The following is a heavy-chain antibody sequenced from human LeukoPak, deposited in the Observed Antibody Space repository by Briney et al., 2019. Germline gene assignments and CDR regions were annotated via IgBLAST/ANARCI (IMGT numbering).Heavy chain of an antibody. CDR1: GYTFTSYD. D-gene: IGHD3-10*01. Sequence: ASVKVSCKASGYTFTSYDINWARQATGQGLEWMGWMNPNSGNTGYAQKFQGRVTMTRNTSISTAYMELSSLRSEDTAVYYCARVPYYYGSGSYYKKGYDYWGQGTLVTVSS. J-gene: IGHJ4*02. V-gene: IGHV1-8*01. CDR2: MNPNSGNT. CDR3: ARVPYYYGSGSYYKKGYDY.